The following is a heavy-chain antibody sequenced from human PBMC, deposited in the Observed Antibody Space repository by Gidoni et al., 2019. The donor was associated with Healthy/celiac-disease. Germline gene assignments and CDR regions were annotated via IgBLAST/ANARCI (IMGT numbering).Heavy chain of an antibody. J-gene: IGHJ6*02. V-gene: IGHV3-33*01. CDR1: GFTFSSYG. Sequence: QVQLVESGGGVVQPGRSLRLSCAASGFTFSSYGMHWVRQAQGKGLEWVAVIWYDGSNKYYADSVKGRFTISRDNSKNTLYLQMNSLRAEDTAVYYCARGLAAAGTIPRMDYYYYGMDVWGQGTTVTVSS. CDR2: IWYDGSNK. D-gene: IGHD6-13*01. CDR3: ARGLAAAGTIPRMDYYYYGMDV.